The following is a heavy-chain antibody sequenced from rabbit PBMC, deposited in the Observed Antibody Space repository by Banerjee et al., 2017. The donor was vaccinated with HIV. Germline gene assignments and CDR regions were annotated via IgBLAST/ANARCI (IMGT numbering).Heavy chain of an antibody. CDR2: IYAGSSGNT. V-gene: IGHV1S40*01. D-gene: IGHD1-1*01. J-gene: IGHJ4*01. CDR1: GFSFSSSYY. Sequence: QSLEESGGDLVKPEGSLTLTCTASGFSFSSSYYMCWVRQAPGKGLEWIACIYAGSSGNTYYASWAKGRFTISSDNAQNTQFLQLNSLTAADTATYFCVRDLHFLSSSHTYSKLWGQGTLVTVS. CDR3: VRDLHFLSSSHTYSKL.